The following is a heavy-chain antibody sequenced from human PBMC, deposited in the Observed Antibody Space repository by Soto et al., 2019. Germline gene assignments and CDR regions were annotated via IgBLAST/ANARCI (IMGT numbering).Heavy chain of an antibody. V-gene: IGHV4-4*02. D-gene: IGHD3-22*01. CDR1: GGSISSSNW. J-gene: IGHJ5*02. CDR3: ARGRLYYDSSGYYPNWFDP. CDR2: IYHSGST. Sequence: QVQLQESGPGLVKPSGTLSLTCAVSGGSISSSNWWSWVRQPPGKGLEWIGEIYHSGSTNYNPSLKRRVTISVDKSKNQFSLKLSSVTAADTAVYYCARGRLYYDSSGYYPNWFDPWGQGTLVTVSS.